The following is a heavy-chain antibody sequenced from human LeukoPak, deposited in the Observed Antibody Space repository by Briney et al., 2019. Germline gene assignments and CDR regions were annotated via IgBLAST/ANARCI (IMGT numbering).Heavy chain of an antibody. V-gene: IGHV3-23*01. CDR2: IIGRSGNT. Sequence: GESLRLSCAAPGFTFSSYAMNWVRQAPGKGLEWGAAIIGRSGNTYYADSEKGQLNISRDNPKITVYLQMNSLRAEDTAVYYCAKGGGYSCATKFDYWGKGTLVTVSS. J-gene: IGHJ4*02. CDR1: GFTFSSYA. D-gene: IGHD5-18*01. CDR3: AKGGGYSCATKFDY.